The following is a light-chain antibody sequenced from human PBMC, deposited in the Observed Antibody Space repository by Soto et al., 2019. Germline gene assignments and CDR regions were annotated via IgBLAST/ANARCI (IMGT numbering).Light chain of an antibody. V-gene: IGKV4-1*01. CDR1: QSVLSSSNNRNY. CDR2: WSS. CDR3: QQYYSAPVT. Sequence: DIVMTQSPDSLAMSLGERATINCKSSQSVLSSSNNRNYLAWYQQKPGQPPKLLIYWSSTRQSGVPDRFSGSGSGTDFTLTISSLQAEDVAVYFCQQYYSAPVTFGGGTKVEIK. J-gene: IGKJ4*01.